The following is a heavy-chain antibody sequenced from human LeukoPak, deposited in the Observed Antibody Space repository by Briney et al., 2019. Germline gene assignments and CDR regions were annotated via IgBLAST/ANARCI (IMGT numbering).Heavy chain of an antibody. D-gene: IGHD2-15*01. V-gene: IGHV3-33*01. CDR3: VRDRCSGGSCRLFDY. Sequence: GRSLRLSCAASGFTFGTYAMHWVRQAPGKGLEWVAVMWSDGDNRYYADSVKGRFTISRDNYKNTLYLEMNSLRAHNTAVYYCVRDRCSGGSCRLFDYWGQGALVTVSS. CDR1: GFTFGTYA. J-gene: IGHJ4*02. CDR2: MWSDGDNR.